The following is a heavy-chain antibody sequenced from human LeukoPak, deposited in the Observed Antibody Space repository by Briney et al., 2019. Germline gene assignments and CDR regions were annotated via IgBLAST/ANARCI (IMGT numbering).Heavy chain of an antibody. Sequence: GGSLRLSCAASGFTFSNYWMTWVRQAPAKGLEWVASINQDGSVKKYVDSVRGRFTISRDNGKNSLYLQMDSLRAEDTAIYYCAKTVTTSATFTPGSWGQGTLVTVSS. V-gene: IGHV3-7*05. CDR2: INQDGSVK. CDR1: GFTFSNYW. CDR3: AKTVTTSATFTPGS. D-gene: IGHD1-1*01. J-gene: IGHJ5*02.